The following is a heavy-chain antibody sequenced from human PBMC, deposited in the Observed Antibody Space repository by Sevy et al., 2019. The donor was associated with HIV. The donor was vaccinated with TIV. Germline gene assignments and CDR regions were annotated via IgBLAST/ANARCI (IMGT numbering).Heavy chain of an antibody. J-gene: IGHJ4*02. CDR1: GFDFSMYS. CDR3: AREGCTKPHDY. V-gene: IGHV3-23*01. Sequence: GGSLRLACAASGFDFSMYSMSWVRQAPGKGLEWVTTLSFGCGKINYADSVKGRFTISRDNSKSSVYLQMNNMTVEDTAVYYCAREGCTKPHDYWGQGTLVTVSS. CDR2: LSFGCGKI. D-gene: IGHD2-8*01.